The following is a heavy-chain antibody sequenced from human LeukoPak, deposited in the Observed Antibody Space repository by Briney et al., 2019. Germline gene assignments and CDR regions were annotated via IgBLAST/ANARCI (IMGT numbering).Heavy chain of an antibody. CDR2: IRYDGSNK. V-gene: IGHV3-30*02. CDR1: GFTFSSYG. D-gene: IGHD3-22*01. J-gene: IGHJ4*02. CDR3: AKVEDSSGYGYFDY. Sequence: PGGSLRLSCAASGFTFSSYGMHWVRQAPGKGLEWVAFIRYDGSNKYYADSVKGRFSISRDNSKNTLYLQMNSLRAEDTAVYHCAKVEDSSGYGYFDYWGQGTLVTVSS.